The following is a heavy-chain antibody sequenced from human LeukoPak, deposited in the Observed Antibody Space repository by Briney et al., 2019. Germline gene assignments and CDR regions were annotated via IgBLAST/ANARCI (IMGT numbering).Heavy chain of an antibody. Sequence: GGSLRLSCAASGFTFSLYGIHWVRQAPGKGLEWVAFIQNDGSNKYYADSVKGRFTISRDNSKNTLYLQMNNLRPDDTAMYYCAKDRIVLVTATFDYWGQGTLVTVSS. J-gene: IGHJ4*02. CDR1: GFTFSLYG. V-gene: IGHV3-30*02. CDR3: AKDRIVLVTATFDY. CDR2: IQNDGSNK. D-gene: IGHD2-21*02.